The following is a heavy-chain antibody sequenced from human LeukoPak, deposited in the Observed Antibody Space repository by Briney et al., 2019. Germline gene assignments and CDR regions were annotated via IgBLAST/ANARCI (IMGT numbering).Heavy chain of an antibody. J-gene: IGHJ5*02. CDR1: GYTFTGYY. CDR3: ARDLVHHRLLATVYNWFDP. Sequence: ASVKVSCKASGYTFTGYYIHWVRQAPGQGLEWMGWINPNSGGTNYAQNFQGRVTMTRDTSISTTYMELSSLRSDDTAVYYCARDLVHHRLLATVYNWFDPWGQGTLVTVSS. CDR2: INPNSGGT. V-gene: IGHV1-2*02. D-gene: IGHD3-3*02.